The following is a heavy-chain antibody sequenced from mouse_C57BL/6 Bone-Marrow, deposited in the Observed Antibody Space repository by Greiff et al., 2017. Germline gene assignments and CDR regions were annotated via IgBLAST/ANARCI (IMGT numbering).Heavy chain of an antibody. CDR1: GFTFSSYT. V-gene: IGHV5-9*01. Sequence: EVMLVESGGGLVKPGGSLKLSCAASGFTFSSYTMSWVRQTPETRLEWVATISGGGGNTYYPDSVKGRFTISRDNAKNTLYLQMSRLRSEDTALYYCARPHYYGSSYYAMDYWGQGTSVTVSS. D-gene: IGHD1-1*01. CDR2: ISGGGGNT. CDR3: ARPHYYGSSYYAMDY. J-gene: IGHJ4*01.